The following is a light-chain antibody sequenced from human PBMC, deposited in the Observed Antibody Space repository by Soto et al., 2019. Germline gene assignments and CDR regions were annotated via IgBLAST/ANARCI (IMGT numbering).Light chain of an antibody. CDR2: EVN. J-gene: IGLJ1*01. CDR3: SSYTTTSTPVV. V-gene: IGLV2-14*01. CDR1: SSDVGGYNF. Sequence: QSVLTQPASVSGSPGQSITISCTGTSSDVGGYNFVSWYQHHPGKAPKLMIYEVNNRPSGVSNRFSGSKSGNTASLTISGLQAEDEAEYYCSSYTTTSTPVVFGTGTKVTVL.